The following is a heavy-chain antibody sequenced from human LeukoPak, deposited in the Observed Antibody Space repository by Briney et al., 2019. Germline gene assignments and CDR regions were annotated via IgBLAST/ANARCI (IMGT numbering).Heavy chain of an antibody. Sequence: ASVKVSCKASGYTFTSYYMYWVRQAPGQGLEWMGIINPSGGSTSYAQKFQGRVTMTRDTSTSTVYMELSSLRSEDTAVYYCAREPNYYDSSGPFDYWGQGTLVTVSS. CDR3: AREPNYYDSSGPFDY. CDR2: INPSGGST. CDR1: GYTFTSYY. D-gene: IGHD3-22*01. V-gene: IGHV1-46*01. J-gene: IGHJ4*02.